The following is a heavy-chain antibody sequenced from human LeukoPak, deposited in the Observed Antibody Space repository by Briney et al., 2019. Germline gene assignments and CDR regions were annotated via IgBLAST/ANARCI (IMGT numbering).Heavy chain of an antibody. J-gene: IGHJ4*02. V-gene: IGHV3-23*01. D-gene: IGHD5-18*01. Sequence: GGSPRLSCAASGFTFSSYAMSWVRQAPGKGLEWVSAISGSGGSTYYADSVKGRFTISRDNSKNTLYLQMNSLRAEDTAVYYCAKDRVRLWLTFDYWGQGTLVTVSS. CDR1: GFTFSSYA. CDR2: ISGSGGST. CDR3: AKDRVRLWLTFDY.